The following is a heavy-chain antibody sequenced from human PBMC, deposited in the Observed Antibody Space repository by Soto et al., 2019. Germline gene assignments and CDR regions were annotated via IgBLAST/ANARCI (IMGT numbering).Heavy chain of an antibody. V-gene: IGHV6-1*01. CDR3: ARDPRVVTGTMVKWFDP. CDR1: GDSVYSNSAA. D-gene: IGHD1-7*01. J-gene: IGHJ5*02. Sequence: PSQTLSLTCAISGDSVYSNSAAWNWIRQSPSRGLEWLGRTYYRCKWYNDYAVSVKSRITINPDTSKNQFSLQLNSVTPEDTAVYYCARDPRVVTGTMVKWFDPWGQGTLVTVS. CDR2: TYYRCKWYN.